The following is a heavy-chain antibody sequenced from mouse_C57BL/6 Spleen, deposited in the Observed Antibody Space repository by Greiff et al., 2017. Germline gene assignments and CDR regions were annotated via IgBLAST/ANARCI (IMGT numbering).Heavy chain of an antibody. D-gene: IGHD1-1*01. V-gene: IGHV1-69*01. J-gene: IGHJ2*01. Sequence: QVQLQQPGAELVMPGASVKLSCKASGYTFTSYWMHWVKQRPGQGLEWIGEIDPSDSYTNYNQKFKGKSTLTVDKSSSTAYMQLSSLTSEDSAVYYCARGEYGSYYFDYWGQGTTLTGSS. CDR1: GYTFTSYW. CDR3: ARGEYGSYYFDY. CDR2: IDPSDSYT.